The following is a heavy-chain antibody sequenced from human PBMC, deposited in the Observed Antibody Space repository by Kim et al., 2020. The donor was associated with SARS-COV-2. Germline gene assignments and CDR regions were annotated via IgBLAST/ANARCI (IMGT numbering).Heavy chain of an antibody. Sequence: SETLSLTCTVSRGSISSDYWSWIRQTPGKGLEWIGCIYHSGTTIYNPSLDSRVTISIDTSKNQFSLKLHSVTAADSAVYSCLRHGEEDSNGWLTPYYFD. D-gene: IGHD3-22*01. V-gene: IGHV4-59*08. J-gene: IGHJ4*01. CDR2: IYHSGTT. CDR1: RGSISSDY. CDR3: LRHGEEDSNGWLTPYYFD.